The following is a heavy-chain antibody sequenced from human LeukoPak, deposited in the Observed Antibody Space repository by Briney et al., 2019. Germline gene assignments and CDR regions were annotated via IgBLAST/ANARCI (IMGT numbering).Heavy chain of an antibody. CDR1: GYTLTELS. J-gene: IGHJ4*02. CDR3: ASSPLYSYGRDHDY. Sequence: ASVKVSCKVSGYTLTELSMHWVRQAPGKGLEWMGGFDPEDGETIYAQKFQGRVTMTEDTSTDTAYMELSSLRSEDTAVYYCASSPLYSYGRDHDYWGQGTLVTVSS. D-gene: IGHD5-18*01. V-gene: IGHV1-24*01. CDR2: FDPEDGET.